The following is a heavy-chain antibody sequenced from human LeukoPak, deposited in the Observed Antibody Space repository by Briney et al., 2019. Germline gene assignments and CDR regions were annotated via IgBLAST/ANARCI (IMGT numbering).Heavy chain of an antibody. CDR1: GFTFRRYG. CDR2: ISGSGGST. CDR3: ARWGLGSSWDVFEN. V-gene: IGHV3-23*01. D-gene: IGHD6-13*01. J-gene: IGHJ4*02. Sequence: AGGSLRLSCAASGFTFRRYGMNWVRQAPGKGLEWVSSISGSGGSTYYADSVKGRFTISRDNAKNSLYLQMNSLRAEDTAVYYCARWGLGSSWDVFENWGQGTLVTVSS.